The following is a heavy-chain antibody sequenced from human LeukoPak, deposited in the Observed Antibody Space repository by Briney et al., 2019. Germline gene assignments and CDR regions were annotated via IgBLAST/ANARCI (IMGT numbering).Heavy chain of an antibody. D-gene: IGHD1-1*01. V-gene: IGHV3-30-3*01. Sequence: GGSLRLSCAASGFTFSSYAMSWVRQAPGKGLEWVAEISYDGGNTYYADSVKGRFTISRDNSKNTLYLQMNSLRAEDTAVYYCAKEGTGIHFDYWGQGTLVTVSS. J-gene: IGHJ4*02. CDR2: ISYDGGNT. CDR3: AKEGTGIHFDY. CDR1: GFTFSSYA.